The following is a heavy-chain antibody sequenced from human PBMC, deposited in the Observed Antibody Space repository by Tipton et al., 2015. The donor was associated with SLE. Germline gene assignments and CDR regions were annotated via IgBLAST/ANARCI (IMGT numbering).Heavy chain of an antibody. D-gene: IGHD5-12*01. CDR1: GGSISSSSYY. V-gene: IGHV4-39*01. CDR2: IYYSGST. J-gene: IGHJ4*02. CDR3: ASAGYSGYFDY. Sequence: LRLSCTVSGGSISSSSYYWGWIRQPPGEGLEWIGSIYYSGSTYYNPSLKSRVTISVDTPKNQFSLKLSSVTAADTAVYHCASAGYSGYFDYWGQGTLVTVSS.